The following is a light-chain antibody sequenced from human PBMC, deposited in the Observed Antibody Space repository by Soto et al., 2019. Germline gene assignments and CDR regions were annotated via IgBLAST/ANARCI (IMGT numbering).Light chain of an antibody. CDR3: CSYAGSSTWV. Sequence: QSALTQPASVSGSPGQSITISCTGTSSDVGNFKLVSWYQQHPGKAPKLMIYEVSERPSGISNRFSGSKSGNTASLTISGLQAEDEADYYCCSYAGSSTWVFGGGTKVTVL. CDR2: EVS. CDR1: SSDVGNFKL. V-gene: IGLV2-23*02. J-gene: IGLJ3*02.